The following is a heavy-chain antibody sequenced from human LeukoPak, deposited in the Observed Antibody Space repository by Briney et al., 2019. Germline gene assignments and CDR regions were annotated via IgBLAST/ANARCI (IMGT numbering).Heavy chain of an antibody. V-gene: IGHV4-39*07. D-gene: IGHD2-21*02. J-gene: IGHJ3*02. CDR1: GGSISSSSYY. CDR3: ARVGNSGRLLSWGDDAFDI. CDR2: IYYSGST. Sequence: PSETLSLTCTVSGGSISSSSYYWGWIRQPPGKGLEWIGSIYYSGSTYYNPSLKSRVTISVDTSKNQFSLKLSSVTAADTAVYYCARVGNSGRLLSWGDDAFDIWGQGTMVTVSS.